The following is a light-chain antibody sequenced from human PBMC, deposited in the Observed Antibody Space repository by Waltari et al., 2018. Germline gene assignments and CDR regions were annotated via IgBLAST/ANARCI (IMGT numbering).Light chain of an antibody. CDR1: SGHSSYA. Sequence: QLVLTQSPSASASLGASVKFTCTLSSGHSSYAIAWHQQQPEKGPRYLMKINIDDTHTKGDGIPDRFSGSSSGAERYLTISSLQSEDEADYYCQTWGTGSWVFGGGTKLTVL. V-gene: IGLV4-69*01. CDR2: INIDDTH. CDR3: QTWGTGSWV. J-gene: IGLJ3*02.